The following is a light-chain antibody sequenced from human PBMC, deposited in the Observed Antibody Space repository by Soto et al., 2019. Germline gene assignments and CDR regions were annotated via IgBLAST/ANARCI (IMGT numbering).Light chain of an antibody. J-gene: IGKJ2*01. CDR3: QQYGGSHLYT. Sequence: EIVLTQSPATLSLSPGERATLSCRASQSVSSYLAWYQQKPGQAPRLLIYDASNRATGIPDRFSGSGSGTDFTLTISRLEPEDFAVYYCQQYGGSHLYTFGQGTKLEIK. CDR2: DAS. CDR1: QSVSSY. V-gene: IGKV3-20*01.